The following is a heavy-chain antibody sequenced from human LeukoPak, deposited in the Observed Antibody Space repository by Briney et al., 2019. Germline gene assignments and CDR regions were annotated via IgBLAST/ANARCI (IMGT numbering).Heavy chain of an antibody. V-gene: IGHV4-4*07. CDR3: AICSGGSCDPNDAFDI. D-gene: IGHD2-15*01. J-gene: IGHJ3*02. CDR2: IYTSGST. Sequence: SETLSLTCTVSGGSISSYYWSWIRQPAGKGLEWIGRIYTSGSTNYNPSLKSRVTMSVDTSKNQFSLKLSSVTAADTAVYYCAICSGGSCDPNDAFDIWGQGTMVTVSS. CDR1: GGSISSYY.